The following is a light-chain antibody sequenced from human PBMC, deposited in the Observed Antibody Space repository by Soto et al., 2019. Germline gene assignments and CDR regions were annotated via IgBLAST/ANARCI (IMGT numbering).Light chain of an antibody. CDR2: GAS. V-gene: IGKV3-15*01. CDR3: QQYNDWPYT. CDR1: QNVNSN. Sequence: EIVMTQSPATLSVSPGERATLSCRASQNVNSNLAWYQQKPGQAPRLLIYGASTRATGFPARFSGSGSGTEFTLTISSLQSEDFAVYHCQQYNDWPYTFGQGTRLEI. J-gene: IGKJ2*01.